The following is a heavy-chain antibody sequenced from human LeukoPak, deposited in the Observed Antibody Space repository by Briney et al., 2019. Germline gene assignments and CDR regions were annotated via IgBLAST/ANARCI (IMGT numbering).Heavy chain of an antibody. D-gene: IGHD6-19*01. J-gene: IGHJ4*02. Sequence: NPSETLSLTCGVYGGSFSGYYWSWIRQPPGKGLEWIGEINHSGSTNYNPSLKSRVTISVDTSKNQFSLKLSSVTAADTAVYYCARRLLAVAGMAANFDYWGQGTLVTVSS. CDR3: ARRLLAVAGMAANFDY. V-gene: IGHV4-34*01. CDR1: GGSFSGYY. CDR2: INHSGST.